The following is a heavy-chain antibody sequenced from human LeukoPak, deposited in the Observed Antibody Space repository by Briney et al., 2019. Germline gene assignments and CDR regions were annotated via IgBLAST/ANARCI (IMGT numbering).Heavy chain of an antibody. J-gene: IGHJ5*02. CDR2: INPNSGGT. CDR3: ATSDSTTGNWFDP. CDR1: GYTFTGYY. V-gene: IGHV1-2*02. Sequence: ASVKVSCKASGYTFTGYYMHWVRQAPGQGLEWMGWINPNSGGTNYAQKFQGRVTMTRDTSISTAYMELSSLTSGDTAVYCCATSDSTTGNWFDPWGQGTRVSVSS. D-gene: IGHD1-14*01.